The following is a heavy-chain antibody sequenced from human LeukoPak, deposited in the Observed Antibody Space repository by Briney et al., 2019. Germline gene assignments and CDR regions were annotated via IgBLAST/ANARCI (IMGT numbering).Heavy chain of an antibody. J-gene: IGHJ4*02. CDR2: ISGSGGST. V-gene: IGHV3-23*01. Sequence: GGSLRLSCAASGFTFSSYGMSWVRQAPGKGLEWVSAISGSGGSTYYADSVKGRFTISRDNSKNTLYLQMNSLRADDTAVYYCAKDRPTVYSSSWLHFLDSWGQGTLVTVSS. CDR3: AKDRPTVYSSSWLHFLDS. D-gene: IGHD6-13*01. CDR1: GFTFSSYG.